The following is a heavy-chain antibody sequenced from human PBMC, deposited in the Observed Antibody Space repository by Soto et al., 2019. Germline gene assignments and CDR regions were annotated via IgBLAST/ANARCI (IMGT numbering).Heavy chain of an antibody. J-gene: IGHJ3*02. CDR2: INSDGSST. V-gene: IGHV3-74*01. CDR1: GLTFSSYG. Sequence: EVQLVESGGGLVQPGGSLRLPGAASGLTFSSYGMHGVPQSPGKGLEWVSRINSDGSSTVYVDSVKGRFTISRDNAMNTLYLQMNSLRAEDTAVYYCVKRGVLGSVDAFEKWGQGTMVTVSS. D-gene: IGHD3-10*01. CDR3: VKRGVLGSVDAFEK.